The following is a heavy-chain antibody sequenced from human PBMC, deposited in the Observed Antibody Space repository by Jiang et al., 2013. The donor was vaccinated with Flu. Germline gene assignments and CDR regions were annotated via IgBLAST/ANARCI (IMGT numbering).Heavy chain of an antibody. CDR1: EGIFSHYS. CDR3: ARESSYYDSSGYYWADPIDY. CDR2: IIPVLGRS. Sequence: EVKKPGSSVKVSCTAPEGIFSHYSFNWVRQAPGQGLEWMGGIIPVLGRSNYAQKFRGRVTFTADESSKTAYMELRSLRSDDTAVYYCARESSYYDSSGYYWADPIDYWGQGTLVTVSS. V-gene: IGHV1-69*01. D-gene: IGHD3-22*01. J-gene: IGHJ4*02.